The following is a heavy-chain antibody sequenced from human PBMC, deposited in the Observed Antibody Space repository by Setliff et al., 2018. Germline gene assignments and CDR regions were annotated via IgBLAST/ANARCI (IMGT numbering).Heavy chain of an antibody. CDR3: ARAQGYDSGTYWGVDYYYYMDV. CDR2: IRGTGSHT. D-gene: IGHD3-10*01. V-gene: IGHV3-11*05. CDR1: GFIFSDHY. J-gene: IGHJ6*03. Sequence: PGGSLRLSCAASGFIFSDHYMSWIRQAPGEGLEWVSAIRGTGSHTYYADSVRGRFSISRDNAKKSLYLQMNSLRVDDTAVYYCARAQGYDSGTYWGVDYYYYMDVWGKGTTVTVSS.